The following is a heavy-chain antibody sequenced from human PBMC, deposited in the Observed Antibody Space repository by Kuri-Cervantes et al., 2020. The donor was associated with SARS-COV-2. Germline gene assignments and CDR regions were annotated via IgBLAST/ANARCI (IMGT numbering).Heavy chain of an antibody. CDR2: INHSGST. CDR3: ASLRGY. CDR1: GGSFSGYY. Sequence: GSLRLSCAVYGGSFSGYYWSWIRQPPGKGLEWIGEINHSGSTNYNPSLKSRVTISVDTSKNQFSLKLSSVTAADTAVYYCASLRGYWGQGTLVTVSS. V-gene: IGHV4-34*01. D-gene: IGHD3-10*01. J-gene: IGHJ4*02.